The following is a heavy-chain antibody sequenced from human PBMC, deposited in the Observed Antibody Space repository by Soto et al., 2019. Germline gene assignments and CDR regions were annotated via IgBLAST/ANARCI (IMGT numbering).Heavy chain of an antibody. J-gene: IGHJ6*02. CDR2: ISSGGRNI. CDR3: AKERCARESIDF. V-gene: IGHV3-48*01. CDR1: GFILSTYS. Sequence: GGSLRLSCTASGFILSTYSMNWVRQAPGRGLEWVAYISSGGRNIYYADSVKGRLTISRDNAQNSLYLQMISLTTEDTAVYYCAKERCARESIDFWCQGTSVTVSS.